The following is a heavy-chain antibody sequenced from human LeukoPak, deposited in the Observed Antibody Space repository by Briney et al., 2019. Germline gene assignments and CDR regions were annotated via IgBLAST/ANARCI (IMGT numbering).Heavy chain of an antibody. CDR3: AGLNWNDAFDI. D-gene: IGHD1-1*01. CDR1: GYTFTSYY. CDR2: INPSGGST. V-gene: IGHV1-46*01. J-gene: IGHJ3*02. Sequence: ASVTVSRKASGYTFTSYYMHWVRQAPGQGLEWMGIINPSGGSTSYAQKFQGRVTMTRDTSTSTVYMELSSLRSEDTAVYYCAGLNWNDAFDIWGQGTMVTVSS.